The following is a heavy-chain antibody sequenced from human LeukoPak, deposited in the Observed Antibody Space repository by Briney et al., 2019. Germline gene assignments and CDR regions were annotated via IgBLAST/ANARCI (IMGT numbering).Heavy chain of an antibody. Sequence: SVKVSCKASGGTFSSYAISWVRQAPGQGLEWMGGIIPIFGTANYAQKFQGRVTITADKSTSTAYMELSSLRSEDTAVYYCARGERIGSSWYPDFDYWGQGTLVTVSS. D-gene: IGHD6-13*01. V-gene: IGHV1-69*06. J-gene: IGHJ4*02. CDR3: ARGERIGSSWYPDFDY. CDR2: IIPIFGTA. CDR1: GGTFSSYA.